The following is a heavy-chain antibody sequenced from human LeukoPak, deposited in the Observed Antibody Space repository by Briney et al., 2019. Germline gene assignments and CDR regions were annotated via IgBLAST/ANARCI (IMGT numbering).Heavy chain of an antibody. CDR1: GYTFTSYA. CDR2: INAGNGNT. CDR3: ARTSFTIFGVVIVGAFDY. D-gene: IGHD3-3*01. Sequence: GASVKVSCKASGYTFTSYAMHWVRQAPGQRLEWMGWINAGNGNTKYSQKFQGRVTITRDTSASTAYMELSSLRSEDTAVYYCARTSFTIFGVVIVGAFDYWGQGTLVTDSS. V-gene: IGHV1-3*01. J-gene: IGHJ4*02.